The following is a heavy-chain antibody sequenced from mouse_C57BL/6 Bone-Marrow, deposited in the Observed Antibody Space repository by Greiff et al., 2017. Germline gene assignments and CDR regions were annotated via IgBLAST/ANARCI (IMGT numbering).Heavy chain of an antibody. CDR1: GYTFTDYY. CDR3: ARYSNWYFDV. CDR2: INPNNGGT. J-gene: IGHJ1*03. Sequence: VQLQQSGPELVKPGASVKISCKASGYTFTDYYMNWVKQSHGKSLEWIGDINPNNGGTSYNQKFKGKATLTVDKSSSTAYMELRSLTSEDSAVYCCARYSNWYFDVWGTGTTVTVSS. D-gene: IGHD2-5*01. V-gene: IGHV1-26*01.